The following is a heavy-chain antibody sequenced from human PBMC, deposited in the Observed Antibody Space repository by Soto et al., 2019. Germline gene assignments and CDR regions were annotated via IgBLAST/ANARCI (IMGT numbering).Heavy chain of an antibody. J-gene: IGHJ6*03. Sequence: SETLSLTCTVSGGSISSSSYYWGWIRQPPGKGLEWIGSIYYSGSTYYNPSLKSRVTISVDTSKNQFSLKLSSVTAADTAVYYCARHFGGSGSKPSYYYYYYMDVWGKGTTVTVSS. V-gene: IGHV4-39*01. CDR2: IYYSGST. CDR1: GGSISSSSYY. CDR3: ARHFGGSGSKPSYYYYYYMDV. D-gene: IGHD2-15*01.